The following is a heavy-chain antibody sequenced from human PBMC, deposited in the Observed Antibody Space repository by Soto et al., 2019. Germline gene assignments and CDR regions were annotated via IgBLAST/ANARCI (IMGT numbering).Heavy chain of an antibody. D-gene: IGHD6-19*01. Sequence: QVQLVESGGGVVQPGRSLRLSCAASGFTFSSYAMHWVRQAPGKGLEWVAVISYDGSNKYYADYVQGRFTISRDNSKNTLYLQMNSLRAEDTAVYYCARGLRQWLVLDAFDIWGQGTMVTVSS. V-gene: IGHV3-30-3*01. CDR3: ARGLRQWLVLDAFDI. J-gene: IGHJ3*02. CDR2: ISYDGSNK. CDR1: GFTFSSYA.